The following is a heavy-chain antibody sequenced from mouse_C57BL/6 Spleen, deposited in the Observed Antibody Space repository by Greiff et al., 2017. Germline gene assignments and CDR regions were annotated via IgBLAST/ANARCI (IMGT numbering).Heavy chain of an antibody. CDR2: ISSGGSYT. D-gene: IGHD1-1*01. CDR1: GFTFSSYG. J-gene: IGHJ2*01. V-gene: IGHV5-6*01. Sequence: EVKLMESGGDLVKPGGSLKLSCAASGFTFSSYGMSWVRQTPDKRLEWVATISSGGSYTYYPDSVKGRFTISRDNAKNTLYLQMSSLKSEDTAMYYCARQGLLREYYFDYWGQGTTLTVSS. CDR3: ARQGLLREYYFDY.